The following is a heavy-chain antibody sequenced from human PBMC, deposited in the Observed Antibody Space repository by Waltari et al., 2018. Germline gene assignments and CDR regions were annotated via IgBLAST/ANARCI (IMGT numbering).Heavy chain of an antibody. CDR3: ARWPLSSPEE. D-gene: IGHD6-19*01. CDR1: GYSLRSGYF. J-gene: IGHJ4*02. Sequence: QVQLQESGPGLVKPSETLSLPCPVSGYSLRSGYFWDWVRQPPGKGLEWIASIHRSGDTYYSPSLKSRFTISVDTSRNQFSLNLSSVTASDTAVYYCARWPLSSPEEWGQGTLVIVSS. CDR2: IHRSGDT. V-gene: IGHV4-38-2*01.